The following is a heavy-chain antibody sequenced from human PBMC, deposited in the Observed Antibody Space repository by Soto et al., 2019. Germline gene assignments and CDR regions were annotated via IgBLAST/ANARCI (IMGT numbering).Heavy chain of an antibody. V-gene: IGHV1-18*01. CDR2: ISAYNGNT. D-gene: IGHD6-19*01. J-gene: IGHJ6*02. CDR1: GYTFTSYG. Sequence: DSVKVSCKASGYTFTSYGISWVRQATGQGLEWMGWISAYNGNTNYAQKLQGRVTMTTDTSTSTAYMELRSLRSDDTAVYYCAREGIAVAGTRGYYYGMDVWGQGTTVTVSS. CDR3: AREGIAVAGTRGYYYGMDV.